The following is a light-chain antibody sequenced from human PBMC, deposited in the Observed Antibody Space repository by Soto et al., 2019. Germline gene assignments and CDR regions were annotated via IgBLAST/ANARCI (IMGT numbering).Light chain of an antibody. Sequence: EIVLTQSPATLSLSPGVRATLSCRASQSVSSYLACYQQKPGQAPRLLIYDASNRATGIPARFSGSGSGTDFTLTISSLQSEDFVVYYCQQYNSWPPITFGQGTRLEIK. J-gene: IGKJ5*01. CDR1: QSVSSY. CDR3: QQYNSWPPIT. CDR2: DAS. V-gene: IGKV3-11*01.